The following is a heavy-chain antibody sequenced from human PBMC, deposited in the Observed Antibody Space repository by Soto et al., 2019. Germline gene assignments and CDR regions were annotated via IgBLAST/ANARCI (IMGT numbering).Heavy chain of an antibody. V-gene: IGHV6-1*01. Sequence: SQTLSLTCAISGDSVSSNSAACNWIRQSPSRGLEWLGRTYYRSKWYNDYAVSVKSRITINPDTSKNQFSLQLNSVTPEDTAVYYCARGFDSSGYYSRYNWFDPWGQGTLVTVSS. CDR3: ARGFDSSGYYSRYNWFDP. D-gene: IGHD3-22*01. CDR1: GDSVSSNSAA. CDR2: TYYRSKWYN. J-gene: IGHJ5*02.